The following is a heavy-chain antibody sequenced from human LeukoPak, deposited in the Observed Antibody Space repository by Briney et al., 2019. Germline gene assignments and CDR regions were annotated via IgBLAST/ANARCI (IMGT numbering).Heavy chain of an antibody. CDR3: AKERVGSCSGSRCWYFEY. CDR2: IYRGART. CDR1: GDSISSFY. D-gene: IGHD6-19*01. V-gene: IGHV4-4*07. J-gene: IGHJ4*02. Sequence: SETLSLTCTVSGDSISSFYWSWIRQAAGKGLEWIGRIYRGARTNYTPSIKSRVIMSLDPSKNQFSRTLNSVTAADTAVYYCAKERVGSCSGSRCWYFEYWGQGSLGTVSS.